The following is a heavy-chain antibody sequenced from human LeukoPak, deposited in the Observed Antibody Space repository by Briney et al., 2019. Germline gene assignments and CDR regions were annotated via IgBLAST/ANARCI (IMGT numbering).Heavy chain of an antibody. CDR1: GGSIGTYY. D-gene: IGHD3-3*01. Sequence: SETLSLTCTVSGGSIGTYYWSRIRQSPGKGLEWLGNVYFSGSTNYNPSLKSRVTISVDTSNSQFSLNPTSVTAADTAVYYCAREAMAVGFARFPIFNYWGQGTLVTVSS. CDR3: AREAMAVGFARFPIFNY. J-gene: IGHJ4*02. V-gene: IGHV4-59*01. CDR2: VYFSGST.